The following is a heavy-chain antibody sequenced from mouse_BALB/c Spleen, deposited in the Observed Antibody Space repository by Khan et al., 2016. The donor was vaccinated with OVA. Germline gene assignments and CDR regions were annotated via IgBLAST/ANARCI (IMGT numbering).Heavy chain of an antibody. CDR3: ASHLTGAFAY. V-gene: IGHV5-6*01. D-gene: IGHD4-1*01. Sequence: EVELVESGGDLVKPGGSLKLSCAASGFTFSSYSMSWVRQTPDMRLKWVTTISSGGDYTYYPDSVKGRFTISRDNAENTLYLQMSSLKSEDTAMYYCASHLTGAFAYWGQGTLVTVSA. CDR2: ISSGGDYT. J-gene: IGHJ3*01. CDR1: GFTFSSYS.